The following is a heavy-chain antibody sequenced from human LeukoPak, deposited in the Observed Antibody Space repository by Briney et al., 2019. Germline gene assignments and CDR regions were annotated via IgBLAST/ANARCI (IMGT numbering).Heavy chain of an antibody. CDR2: IWYDGGNK. J-gene: IGHJ6*02. CDR1: GFTFSSYG. D-gene: IGHD6-19*01. Sequence: GGSLRLSCAASGFTFSSYGMHWVRQAPGKGLEWVAVIWYDGGNKYYADSVKGRFTISRDNSKNTLYLQMNSLRAEDTAVHYCARDSSGRPYGMDVWGQGTTVTVSS. V-gene: IGHV3-33*01. CDR3: ARDSSGRPYGMDV.